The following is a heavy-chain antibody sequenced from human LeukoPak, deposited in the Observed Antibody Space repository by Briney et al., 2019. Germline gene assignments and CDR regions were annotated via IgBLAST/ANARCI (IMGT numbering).Heavy chain of an antibody. CDR1: GDSISGYY. J-gene: IGHJ4*02. CDR3: TRGAGWLIDY. CDR2: FYNSGRT. D-gene: IGHD3-16*01. V-gene: IGHV4-59*01. Sequence: NTSETLSLTCTVSGDSISGYYWGWIRQPPGKGLEWIGYFYNSGRTTYNPSLKSRVTISADTSKNHFSLKLNSVTTADTAVYYCTRGAGWLIDYWGQGILVTVSS.